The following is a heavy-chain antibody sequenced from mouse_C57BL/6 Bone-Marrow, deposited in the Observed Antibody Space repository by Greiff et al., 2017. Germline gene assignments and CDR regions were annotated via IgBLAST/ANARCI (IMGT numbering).Heavy chain of an antibody. CDR1: GYTFTSYW. Sequence: VQLQQPGAELVKPGASVKMSCKASGYTFTSYWITWVKQRPGQGLEWIGDIYPGSGSTNYNEKFKSKATLTVDTSSSTAYMQLSLTSEDSAVYYCARSTTVVPFAYWGQGTLVTVSA. D-gene: IGHD1-1*01. V-gene: IGHV1-55*01. CDR3: ARSTTVVPFAY. CDR2: IYPGSGST. J-gene: IGHJ3*01.